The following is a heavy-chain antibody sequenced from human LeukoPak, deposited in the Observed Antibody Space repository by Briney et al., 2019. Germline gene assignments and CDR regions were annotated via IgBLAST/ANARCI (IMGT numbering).Heavy chain of an antibody. CDR3: AKAGIVATMNADWFDP. CDR1: GYTFTSYD. J-gene: IGHJ5*02. CDR2: MNPNSGNT. D-gene: IGHD5-12*01. Sequence: GASVKVSCKASGYTFTSYDINWVRQATGQGLEWMGWMNPNSGNTGYAQKFRGRVTMTRDTSISTAYMELCSLRSEDTAVYYCAKAGIVATMNADWFDPWGQGTLVTVSS. V-gene: IGHV1-8*01.